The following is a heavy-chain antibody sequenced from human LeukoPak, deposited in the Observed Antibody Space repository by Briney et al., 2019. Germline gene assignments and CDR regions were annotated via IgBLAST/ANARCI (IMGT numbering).Heavy chain of an antibody. CDR1: GGSISSYY. V-gene: IGHV4-4*09. J-gene: IGHJ3*02. Sequence: SETLYLTCTVSGGSISSYYWSWIRQPPAKGLEWIGYIYTSGSTNHTSSVKSRFTISIATSRSQFSLKLSSVTAADTAVYYCARLSLYYDSSGSDAFDIWGQGTMVTVSS. CDR3: ARLSLYYDSSGSDAFDI. CDR2: IYTSGST. D-gene: IGHD3-22*01.